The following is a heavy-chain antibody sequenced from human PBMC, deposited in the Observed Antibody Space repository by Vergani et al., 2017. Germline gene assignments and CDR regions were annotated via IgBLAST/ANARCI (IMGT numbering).Heavy chain of an antibody. CDR2: ICHTEDT. Sequence: QVQLQESGPGLVKPPGTLSLTCAVSGDSISSNNCWTWVRQPPGKGLEWIGEICHTEDTKYSPSLKSRVTISVDTSKNQFSLKLSSVTAADTAVYYCARFYGSGSYYSGGNSYYFDYWGQGTLVTVSS. V-gene: IGHV4-4*03. CDR3: ARFYGSGSYYSGGNSYYFDY. J-gene: IGHJ4*02. CDR1: GDSISSNNC. D-gene: IGHD3-10*01.